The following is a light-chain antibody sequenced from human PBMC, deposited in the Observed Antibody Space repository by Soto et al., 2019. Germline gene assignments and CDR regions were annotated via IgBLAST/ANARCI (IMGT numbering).Light chain of an antibody. CDR3: AAWDDSLSGLVV. Sequence: QSVLTQPPSASGTPGQRVTISCSGSSSNIGSSPVSWYQKLPGTAPKLLIYNNDQRPSGVPDRISGSKSGTAASLAISGLRSEDEADYYCAAWDDSLSGLVVFGGGTKLPS. V-gene: IGLV1-44*01. CDR1: SSNIGSSP. J-gene: IGLJ2*01. CDR2: NND.